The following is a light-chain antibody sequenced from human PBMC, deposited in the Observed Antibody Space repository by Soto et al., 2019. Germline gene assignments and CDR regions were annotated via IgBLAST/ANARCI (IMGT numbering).Light chain of an antibody. V-gene: IGKV3D-20*01. CDR2: DAS. Sequence: EIVLTQSPATLSLSPGESATLSCGASQSVYSRYLAWYQQKPGLAPRLLIFDASNRATGIPDRFSGSGSGTDFTLTISRLEPEDFAVYYCQQYGTSPLTFGGGTKVDIK. J-gene: IGKJ4*01. CDR1: QSVYSRY. CDR3: QQYGTSPLT.